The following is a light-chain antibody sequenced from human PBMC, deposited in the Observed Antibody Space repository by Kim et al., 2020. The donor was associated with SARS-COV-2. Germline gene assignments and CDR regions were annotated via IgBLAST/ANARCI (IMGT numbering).Light chain of an antibody. CDR2: YDS. CDR1: SIVSKS. V-gene: IGLV3-21*04. J-gene: IGLJ2*01. Sequence: PGQTARVSCGGNSIVSKSVHWYQQKAGQAPVLVIYYDSDRPSGIPERFSGSNSGNTATLTISRVEAGDEADYYCQVWDSSSDHRVVFGGGTKLTVL. CDR3: QVWDSSSDHRVV.